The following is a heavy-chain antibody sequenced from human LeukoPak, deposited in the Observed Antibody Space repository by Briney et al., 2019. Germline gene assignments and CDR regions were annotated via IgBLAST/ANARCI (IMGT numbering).Heavy chain of an antibody. J-gene: IGHJ5*02. CDR2: IYTSGST. CDR3: ARYYYGSGSYGWFDP. Sequence: SETLSLTCTVSGGSISSGSYYWSWIRQPAGKGLEWIGRIYTSGSTNYNPSLKSRVTKSVDTSKNQFSLKLSSVTAADTAVYYCARYYYGSGSYGWFDPWGQGTLVTVSS. D-gene: IGHD3-10*01. V-gene: IGHV4-61*02. CDR1: GGSISSGSYY.